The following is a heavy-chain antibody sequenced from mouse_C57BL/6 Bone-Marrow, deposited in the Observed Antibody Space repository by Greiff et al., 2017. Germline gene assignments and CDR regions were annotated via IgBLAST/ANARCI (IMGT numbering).Heavy chain of an antibody. V-gene: IGHV3-6*01. J-gene: IGHJ2*01. CDR3: ARGGLFPDY. Sequence: EVKLQESGPGLVKPSQSLSLTCSVTGYSITSGYYWNWIRQFPGNKLEWMGYISYDGSNNYNPSLKNRISITRDTSKNQFFLKLNSVTTEDTATYYCARGGLFPDYWGQGTTLTVSS. CDR2: ISYDGSN. CDR1: GYSITSGYY. D-gene: IGHD1-1*01.